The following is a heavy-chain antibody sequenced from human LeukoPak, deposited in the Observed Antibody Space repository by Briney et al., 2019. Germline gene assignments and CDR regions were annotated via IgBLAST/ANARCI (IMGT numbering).Heavy chain of an antibody. J-gene: IGHJ3*02. Sequence: GGSLRLSCAASGFTFSSYAMHRVRQAPGKGLEWVAVISYDGSNKYYADSVKGRFTISRDNSKNTLYLQMNSLRAEDTAVYYCARDPLRYSYGYQGAFDIWGQGTMVTVSS. CDR2: ISYDGSNK. D-gene: IGHD5-18*01. V-gene: IGHV3-30-3*01. CDR3: ARDPLRYSYGYQGAFDI. CDR1: GFTFSSYA.